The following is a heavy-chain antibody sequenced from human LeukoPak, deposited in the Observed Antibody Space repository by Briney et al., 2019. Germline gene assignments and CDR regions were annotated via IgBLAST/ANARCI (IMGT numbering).Heavy chain of an antibody. D-gene: IGHD6-19*01. CDR3: ARARWSSTGWFLGY. CDR2: VNPQGSGT. CDR1: GFTFSSYW. J-gene: IGHJ4*02. Sequence: PGESLRLSCAASGFTFSSYWMHWVRQAPGKGLVWVSRVNPQGSGTTYTDSVKGRFTASRDNAKDALHLQMDNLRAEDTAVYYCARARWSSTGWFLGYWGQGTLVTVSS. V-gene: IGHV3-74*03.